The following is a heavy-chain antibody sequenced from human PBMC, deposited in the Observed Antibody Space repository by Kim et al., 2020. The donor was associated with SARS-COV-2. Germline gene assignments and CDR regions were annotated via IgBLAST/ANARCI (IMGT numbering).Heavy chain of an antibody. V-gene: IGHV3-30*18. Sequence: GGSLRLSCAASGFTFSSYGMHWVRQAPGKGLEWVAVISYDGSNKYYADSVKGRFTISRDNSKNTLYLQMNSLRAEDTAVYYCAKDLYLDYGDYLGGFDYWGQGTLVTVSS. D-gene: IGHD4-17*01. CDR3: AKDLYLDYGDYLGGFDY. CDR2: ISYDGSNK. J-gene: IGHJ4*02. CDR1: GFTFSSYG.